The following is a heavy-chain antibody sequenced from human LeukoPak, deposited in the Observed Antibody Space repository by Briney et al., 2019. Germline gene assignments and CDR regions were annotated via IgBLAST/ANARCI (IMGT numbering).Heavy chain of an antibody. D-gene: IGHD6-13*01. CDR2: IIPILGII. CDR1: EGTFNSYG. J-gene: IGHJ4*02. Sequence: ASVKVSCKASEGTFNSYGISWVRQAPGQGLEWMGRIIPILGIINYAQKFQGRVTITADKSTNTAYMELSSLRSEDTAVFYCARDLRGSSSWYDYWGQGTLVTVSS. V-gene: IGHV1-69*04. CDR3: ARDLRGSSSWYDY.